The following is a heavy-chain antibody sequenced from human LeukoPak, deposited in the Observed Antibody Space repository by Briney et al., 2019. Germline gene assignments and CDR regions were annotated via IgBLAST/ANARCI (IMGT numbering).Heavy chain of an antibody. D-gene: IGHD5-12*01. CDR3: ARSGAPGIYSLDY. J-gene: IGHJ4*02. V-gene: IGHV3-21*01. Sequence: KPGGSLRLSCVASGFDFGTYAMSWVRQAPGKGLEWVSTVSNGGSSTYYPDSVKGRFTISRDNAKNSLYLQMNSLRAEDTAVYYCARSGAPGIYSLDYWGQGTLVTVSS. CDR2: VSNGGSST. CDR1: GFDFGTYA.